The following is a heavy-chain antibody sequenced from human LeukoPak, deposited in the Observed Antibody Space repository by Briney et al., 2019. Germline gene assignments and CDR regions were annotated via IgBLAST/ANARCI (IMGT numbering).Heavy chain of an antibody. J-gene: IGHJ4*02. CDR3: ARSSSGWYPNDY. V-gene: IGHV1-2*06. D-gene: IGHD6-19*01. CDR2: INPNSGGT. Sequence: ASVRVSCKASGYTFTGYYMHWVRQAPGQGLEWMGRINPNSGGTKYPQKFQDRVTMTRDTSISTAYMELSRLRSDDTAVYYCARSSSGWYPNDYWGQGTLVTVSS. CDR1: GYTFTGYY.